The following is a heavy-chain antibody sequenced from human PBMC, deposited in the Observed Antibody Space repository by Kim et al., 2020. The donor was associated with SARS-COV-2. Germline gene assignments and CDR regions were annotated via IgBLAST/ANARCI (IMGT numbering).Heavy chain of an antibody. V-gene: IGHV3-74*01. CDR3: ARDLGGYDILTGYDY. Sequence: DTVKGRFTISRDNAKNTLYLQMNSLRAEDTAVYYCARDLGGYDILTGYDYWGQGTLVTVSS. D-gene: IGHD3-9*01. J-gene: IGHJ4*02.